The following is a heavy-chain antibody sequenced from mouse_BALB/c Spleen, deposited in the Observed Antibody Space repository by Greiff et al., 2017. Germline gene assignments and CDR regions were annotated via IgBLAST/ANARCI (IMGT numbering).Heavy chain of an antibody. V-gene: IGHV1-87*01. J-gene: IGHJ3*01. Sequence: QVQLQQSGAELARPGASVKLSCKASGYTFTSYWMQWVKQRPGQGLEWIGAIYPGDGDTRYTQKFKGKATLTADKSSSTAYMQLSSLASEDSAVYYCARNAYYGNWFAYWGQGTLVTVSA. D-gene: IGHD2-10*01. CDR1: GYTFTSYW. CDR2: IYPGDGDT. CDR3: ARNAYYGNWFAY.